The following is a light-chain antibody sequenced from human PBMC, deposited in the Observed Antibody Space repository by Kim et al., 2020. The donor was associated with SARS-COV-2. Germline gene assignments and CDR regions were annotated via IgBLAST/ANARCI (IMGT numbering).Light chain of an antibody. CDR1: SSNIGANYD. CDR3: QSYDSSLSASV. V-gene: IGLV1-40*01. Sequence: QPVLTQPPSVSGAPGQRVTISCAGSSSNIGANYDVHWYQQYPGTVPKLLIYGNTNRPSGVPDRFSGSKSGTSASLAISGLQADDEADYYCQSYDSSLSASVFGGGTKLTVL. J-gene: IGLJ2*01. CDR2: GNT.